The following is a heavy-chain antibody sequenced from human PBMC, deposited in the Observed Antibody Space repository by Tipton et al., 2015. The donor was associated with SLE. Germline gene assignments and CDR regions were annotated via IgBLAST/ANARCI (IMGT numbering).Heavy chain of an antibody. CDR3: ARGNLKCSSTSCYPGYYFYYGMDV. V-gene: IGHV4-34*01. Sequence: TLSLTCAVYGGSFSGYYWSWIRQPPGKGLEWIGEINHSGSTNYNPSLKSRVTISVDTSKNQFSLKLSSVTAADTAVYYCARGNLKCSSTSCYPGYYFYYGMDVWGQGTTVTVSS. CDR1: GGSFSGYY. D-gene: IGHD2-2*01. J-gene: IGHJ6*02. CDR2: INHSGST.